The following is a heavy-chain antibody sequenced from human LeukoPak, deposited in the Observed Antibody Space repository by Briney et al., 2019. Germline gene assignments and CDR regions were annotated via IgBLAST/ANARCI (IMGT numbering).Heavy chain of an antibody. CDR2: ISYDGSNK. V-gene: IGHV3-30*18. Sequence: GGSLRLSCAASGFTFSSYGMHWVRQAPGKGLEWVAVISYDGSNKYYADSVKGRFTISRDNSKNTLYLQMNSLRAEDTAVYYCAKEADYYDSSGSLDYWGQGTLVTVSS. CDR1: GFTFSSYG. CDR3: AKEADYYDSSGSLDY. J-gene: IGHJ4*02. D-gene: IGHD3-22*01.